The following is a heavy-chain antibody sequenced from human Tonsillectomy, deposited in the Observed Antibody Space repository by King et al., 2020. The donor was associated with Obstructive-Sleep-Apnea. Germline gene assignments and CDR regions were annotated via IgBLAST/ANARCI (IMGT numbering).Heavy chain of an antibody. D-gene: IGHD3-22*01. CDR1: GGSISSSSYY. CDR3: ARLDYYEQVYFDY. CDR2: IYYSGST. J-gene: IGHJ4*02. V-gene: IGHV4-39*07. Sequence: QLQESGPGLVKPSETLSLTCTVSGGSISSSSYYWGWIRQPPGKGLEWIGRIYYSGSTYYNPSLKSRVTISVDTSKNQFSLKLSSVPAADTAVYYCARLDYYEQVYFDYWGQGTLVTVSS.